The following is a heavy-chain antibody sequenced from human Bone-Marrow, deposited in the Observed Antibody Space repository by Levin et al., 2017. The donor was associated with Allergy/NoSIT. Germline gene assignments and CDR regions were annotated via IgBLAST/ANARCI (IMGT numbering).Heavy chain of an antibody. CDR1: GFTFSAYT. Sequence: GGSLRLSCAASGFTFSAYTMNWVRQAPGKGLEWVSLIDGSSTYLFYADSLLGRVTTSRDNAKKSVYLQINSLRAEDTAVYSCARSGHFGSGTYAPFDMWGQGTTVVVSS. CDR3: ARSGHFGSGTYAPFDM. D-gene: IGHD3-10*01. J-gene: IGHJ3*02. V-gene: IGHV3-21*01. CDR2: IDGSSTYL.